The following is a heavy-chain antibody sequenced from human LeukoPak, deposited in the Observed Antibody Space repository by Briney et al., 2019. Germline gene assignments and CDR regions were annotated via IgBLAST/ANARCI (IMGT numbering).Heavy chain of an antibody. Sequence: PSETLSLTCNVSGGSITTRSYYWGWILQSPGAGLEWIGSIYYSGSTYYNPSLKSRVTISVDTSKNQFSLKLSSVTAADTAVYYCARDQAPAMNIDYWGQGTLVTVSS. D-gene: IGHD2-2*01. J-gene: IGHJ4*02. CDR3: ARDQAPAMNIDY. CDR1: GGSITTRSYY. CDR2: IYYSGST. V-gene: IGHV4-39*07.